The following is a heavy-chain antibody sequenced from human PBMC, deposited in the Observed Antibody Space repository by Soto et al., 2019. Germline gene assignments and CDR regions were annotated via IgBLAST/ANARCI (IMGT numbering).Heavy chain of an antibody. V-gene: IGHV4-39*01. CDR2: VYYRGRS. Sequence: ETLSLTGPVSGGSVSNSNYYWGWIRQSPGKGLEWIGSVYYRGRSYSKSSVKSRVTISVDTSKNQFSLNLNSVTASDTAVYFCVSQRTSVLTQAYFDYWGPGALVTVYS. CDR1: GGSVSNSNYY. D-gene: IGHD2-8*01. CDR3: VSQRTSVLTQAYFDY. J-gene: IGHJ4*02.